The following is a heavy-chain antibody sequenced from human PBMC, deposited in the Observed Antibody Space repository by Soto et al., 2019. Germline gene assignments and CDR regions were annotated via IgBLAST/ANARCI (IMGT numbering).Heavy chain of an antibody. CDR3: AREYRYYGSGKVDY. J-gene: IGHJ4*02. V-gene: IGHV4-31*03. D-gene: IGHD3-10*01. Sequence: QVQLQESGPGLVKPSQTLSLTCTVSGGSISSGGYYWSWIRQHPGTGLEWIGYIYYSGSTYYNPSLKSRVTISVDTSKNQFSLKLSSLTAADTAVYYCAREYRYYGSGKVDYWGEGTLVTVSS. CDR2: IYYSGST. CDR1: GGSISSGGYY.